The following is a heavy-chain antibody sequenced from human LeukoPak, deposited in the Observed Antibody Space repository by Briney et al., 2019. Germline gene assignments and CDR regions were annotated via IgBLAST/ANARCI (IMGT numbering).Heavy chain of an antibody. CDR1: GGSISSSSYY. CDR3: ARGSRPILGYCSSTSCYAIRGEYFQH. D-gene: IGHD2-2*01. CDR2: IYYSGST. J-gene: IGHJ1*01. V-gene: IGHV4-39*01. Sequence: PSETLSLTCTVSGGSISSSSYYWGWIRQPPGKGLEWIGSIYYSGSTYYNPSLKSRVTISVDTSKNQFSLKLSSVTAADTAVYYCARGSRPILGYCSSTSCYAIRGEYFQHWGQGTLVTVSS.